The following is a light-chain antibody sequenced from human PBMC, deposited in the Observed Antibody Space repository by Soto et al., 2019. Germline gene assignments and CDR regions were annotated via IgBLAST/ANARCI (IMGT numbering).Light chain of an antibody. CDR3: QQRSNWPWT. CDR2: DAS. V-gene: IGKV3-11*01. Sequence: IVLTQSPATLSLSPGDRATLSCRASQSVSSYLAWYQQKPGQAPRLLIYDASNRATGIPARFSGSGSGTDFTLTISSLEPEDFAGDYCQQRSNWPWTFGQGTKVQIK. J-gene: IGKJ1*01. CDR1: QSVSSY.